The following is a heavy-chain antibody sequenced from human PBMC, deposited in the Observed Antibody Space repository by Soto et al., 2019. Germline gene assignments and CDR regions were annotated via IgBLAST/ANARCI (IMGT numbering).Heavy chain of an antibody. J-gene: IGHJ5*02. CDR2: IYYRGST. CDR1: GGSISDSSYY. V-gene: IGHV4-39*01. CDR3: ARLRKGRGRFDP. Sequence: PSETLSLTCTVSGGSISDSSYYWGWIRQSPGKGLEWIAHIYYRGSTYYNPSLKSRVSISVDRSQNQFSLNLSSVTAADTAVYHCARLRKGRGRFDPWGPGTLVTVSS.